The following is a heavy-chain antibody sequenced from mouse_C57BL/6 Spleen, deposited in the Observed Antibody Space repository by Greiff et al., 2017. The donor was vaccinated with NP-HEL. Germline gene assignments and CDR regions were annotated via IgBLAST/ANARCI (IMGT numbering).Heavy chain of an antibody. Sequence: VKLKQSGAELARPGASVKLSCKASGYTFTSYGISWVKQRTGQGLEWIGEIYPRSGNTNYNEKFKGKATLTADKSSSTAYMELRSLTSEDSAVYFCAVSVVYPHFDYWGKGTTLTVSS. J-gene: IGHJ2*01. CDR3: AVSVVYPHFDY. V-gene: IGHV1-81*01. CDR2: IYPRSGNT. CDR1: GYTFTSYG.